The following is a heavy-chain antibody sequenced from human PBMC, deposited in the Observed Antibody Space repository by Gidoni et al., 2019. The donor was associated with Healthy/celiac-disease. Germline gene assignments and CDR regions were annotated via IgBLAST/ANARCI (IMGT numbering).Heavy chain of an antibody. V-gene: IGHV4-39*01. CDR1: GGSISSSSYY. CDR3: ARHGPRGGGLGNWFDP. J-gene: IGHJ5*02. D-gene: IGHD2-15*01. Sequence: QLQLQESGPGLVKPSETLSLTCTVSGGSISSSSYYWGWIRQPPGKGLGWIGSIYYSGSTYYNPSLKSRVTISVDTSKNQFSLKLSSVTAADTAVYYCARHGPRGGGLGNWFDPWGQGTLVTVSS. CDR2: IYYSGST.